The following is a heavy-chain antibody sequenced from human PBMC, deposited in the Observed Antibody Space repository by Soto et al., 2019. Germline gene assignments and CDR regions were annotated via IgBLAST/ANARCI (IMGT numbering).Heavy chain of an antibody. Sequence: GGSLRLSCAASGFAFSSYGMHWVRQAPGKVLEWVAAVWSDGNNKFYADSVKGRFTISRDNSKNMLYLQMNSLRAEDTALYYCARDRYSSGSYGDYWGQGILVTV. D-gene: IGHD3-10*01. CDR2: VWSDGNNK. CDR1: GFAFSSYG. J-gene: IGHJ4*02. CDR3: ARDRYSSGSYGDY. V-gene: IGHV3-33*01.